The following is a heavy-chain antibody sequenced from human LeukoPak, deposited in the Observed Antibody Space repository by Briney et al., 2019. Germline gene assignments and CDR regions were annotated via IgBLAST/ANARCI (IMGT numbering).Heavy chain of an antibody. CDR1: GGTFRSYG. D-gene: IGHD2-2*01. Sequence: SVKVSCKASGGTFRSYGLNWVRQAPGQGLEWMGGFIPILGTAKYAQKLQGRVTITADGSTSTGYMELSSLRYEDTAVYYCARGLYCSSSTSCYDYGMDVWGQGTTVTVSS. CDR3: ARGLYCSSSTSCYDYGMDV. J-gene: IGHJ6*02. V-gene: IGHV1-69*13. CDR2: FIPILGTA.